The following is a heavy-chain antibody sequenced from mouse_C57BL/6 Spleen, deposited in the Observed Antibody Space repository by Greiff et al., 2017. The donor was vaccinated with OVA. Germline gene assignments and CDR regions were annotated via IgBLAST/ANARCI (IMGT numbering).Heavy chain of an antibody. CDR2: IDPETGGT. CDR3: TRERAYYSNYDAMDD. CDR1: GYTFTDYE. D-gene: IGHD2-5*01. J-gene: IGHJ4*01. V-gene: IGHV1-15*01. Sequence: VQLQESGAELVRPGASVTLSCKASGYTFTDYEMHWVKQTPVHGLEWIGAIDPETGGTAYNQKFKGKAILTADKSSSTAYMELRSLTSEDSAVYYCTRERAYYSNYDAMDDWGQGTSVTVSA.